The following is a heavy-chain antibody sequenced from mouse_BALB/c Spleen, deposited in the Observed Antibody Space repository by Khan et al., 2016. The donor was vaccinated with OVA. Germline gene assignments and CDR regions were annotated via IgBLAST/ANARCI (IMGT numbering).Heavy chain of an antibody. CDR3: AGGNYYGYYFEY. CDR2: ISYSGFT. Sequence: EVELVESGPGLVKPSQSLSLTCTVTGYSITSGYAWNWIRQFPGNKLEWMGYISYSGFTSYTPSLKNRISITRDTSKNQSFLQLNSVTTKDTATYYCAGGNYYGYYFEYWGQGTTLTVS. J-gene: IGHJ2*01. CDR1: GYSITSGYA. V-gene: IGHV3-2*02. D-gene: IGHD1-1*01.